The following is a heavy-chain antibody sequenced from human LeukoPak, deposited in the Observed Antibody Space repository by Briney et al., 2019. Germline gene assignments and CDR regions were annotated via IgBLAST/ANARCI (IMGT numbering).Heavy chain of an antibody. CDR1: GVSISSSSYY. CDR2: IYYSGST. Sequence: SETLSLTCTVSGVSISSSSYYWGWIRQPPGKGLEWIGSIYYSGSTYYNPSLKSRVTISVDTSKNQFSLKLSSVTAADTAVYYCAGVNYGSGIQYYFDYWGQGTLVTVSS. J-gene: IGHJ4*02. CDR3: AGVNYGSGIQYYFDY. V-gene: IGHV4-39*01. D-gene: IGHD3-10*01.